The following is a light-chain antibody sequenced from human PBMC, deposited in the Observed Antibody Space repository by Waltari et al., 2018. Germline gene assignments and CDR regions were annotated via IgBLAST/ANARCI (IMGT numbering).Light chain of an antibody. CDR1: QSVFYSSNNTNY. CDR3: QQYYSTLWT. Sequence: DIVMNQYPDSLAVSLGERATINCKSSQSVFYSSNNTNYLAWYQQNPGQPPKLLIYWASTRESGVPDRFSGSGSGTDFTLPISSLQAEDVAVYYCQQYYSTLWTFGQGTKVEIK. CDR2: WAS. J-gene: IGKJ1*01. V-gene: IGKV4-1*01.